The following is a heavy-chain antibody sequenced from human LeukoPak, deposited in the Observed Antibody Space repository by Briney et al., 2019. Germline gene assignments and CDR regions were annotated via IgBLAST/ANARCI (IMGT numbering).Heavy chain of an antibody. J-gene: IGHJ6*03. CDR3: ARTVGSSGWYPSEWGYYYYMDV. CDR2: IYHSGST. Sequence: SGTLSLTCAVSGGSISSSNWWSWVRQPPGKGLEWIGEIYHSGSTNYNPSLKSRVTISVDKSKNQFSLKLSSVTAADTAVYYCARTVGSSGWYPSEWGYYYYMDVWGKGTTVTVSS. D-gene: IGHD6-19*01. V-gene: IGHV4-4*02. CDR1: GGSISSSNW.